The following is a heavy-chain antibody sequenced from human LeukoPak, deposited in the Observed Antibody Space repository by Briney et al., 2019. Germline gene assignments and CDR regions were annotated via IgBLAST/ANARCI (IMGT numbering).Heavy chain of an antibody. CDR1: GFTFSTYD. J-gene: IGHJ3*02. V-gene: IGHV3-30*18. CDR3: AKDFGEAAFDI. D-gene: IGHD3-10*01. CDR2: ISYDGSDK. Sequence: GGSLRLSCAVSGFTFSTYDMHWVRQAPGKGLEWVAIISYDGSDKYYADSVKGRFTISRDNSKNTLYLQMNSLRAEDTAVYYCAKDFGEAAFDIWGQGTMVTVSS.